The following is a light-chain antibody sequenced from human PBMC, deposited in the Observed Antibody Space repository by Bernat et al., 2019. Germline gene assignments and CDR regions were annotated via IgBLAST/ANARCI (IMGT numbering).Light chain of an antibody. Sequence: QSALTQPASVSGSPGQSITISCTGTSSDVGGYQYVSWYQQHPGKAPKLMISDFSYRPSGVSNRFSGTKSGNSASLTISGLQAEDEADYYCSSWTTTNVDVFGTGTKVTVL. CDR1: SSDVGGYQY. CDR2: DFS. J-gene: IGLJ1*01. V-gene: IGLV2-14*03. CDR3: SSWTTTNVDV.